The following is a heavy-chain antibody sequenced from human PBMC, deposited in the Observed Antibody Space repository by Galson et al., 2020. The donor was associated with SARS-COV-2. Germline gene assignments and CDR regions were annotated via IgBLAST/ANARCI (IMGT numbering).Heavy chain of an antibody. CDR2: IWYDGSNK. J-gene: IGHJ4*02. CDR3: ARPPWWFGEFSSGYPYCDY. CDR1: GFTFSSYG. Sequence: GESLKISCAASGFTFSSYGMHWVRQAPGKGLEWVAVIWYDGSNKYYADSVKGRFTISRDNSKNTLYLQMNSLRAEDTAVYYCARPPWWFGEFSSGYPYCDYWGQGTLVTVSS. D-gene: IGHD3-10*01. V-gene: IGHV3-33*01.